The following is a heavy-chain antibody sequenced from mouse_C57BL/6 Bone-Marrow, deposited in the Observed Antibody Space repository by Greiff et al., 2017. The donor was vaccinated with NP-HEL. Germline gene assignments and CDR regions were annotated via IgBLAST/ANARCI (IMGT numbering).Heavy chain of an antibody. CDR3: ARNSGKIYYYGSSYKYFDV. D-gene: IGHD1-1*01. CDR2: IWSGGST. CDR1: GFSLTSYG. V-gene: IGHV2-2*01. J-gene: IGHJ1*03. Sequence: QVQLQQSGPGLVQPSQSLSITCTVSGFSLTSYGVHWVRQSPGKGLEWLGVIWSGGSTDNNAAFISRLSISKDNSKSQVFFKMNSLQADDTAIYYCARNSGKIYYYGSSYKYFDVWGTGTTVTVSS.